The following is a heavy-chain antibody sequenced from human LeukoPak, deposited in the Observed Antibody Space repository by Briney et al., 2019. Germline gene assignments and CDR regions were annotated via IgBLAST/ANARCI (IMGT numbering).Heavy chain of an antibody. Sequence: PGGSLRLSCAASGFTFNTYWMSWVRQAPGKGLGWVANIKQDGSEKYYVDSVEGRFTISRENARNSLYLQMNSLRAEDTAVYYCARLPKSGSYYNTFDPWGQGTLVTVSS. D-gene: IGHD3-10*01. V-gene: IGHV3-7*01. CDR3: ARLPKSGSYYNTFDP. CDR2: IKQDGSEK. J-gene: IGHJ5*02. CDR1: GFTFNTYW.